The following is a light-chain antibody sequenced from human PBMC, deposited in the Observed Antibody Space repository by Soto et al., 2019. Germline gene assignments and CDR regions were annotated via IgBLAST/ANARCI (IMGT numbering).Light chain of an antibody. Sequence: DIVLAQSPATLSLSPGERVTLTCRASQSVRSYLAWYQQKPGQAPRLLIYDASNRATGIPARFSGSGSGTDFTLTISSLEPEDFAVYYCQQRANWPATFGQGTRLEIK. CDR2: DAS. J-gene: IGKJ5*01. V-gene: IGKV3-11*01. CDR1: QSVRSY. CDR3: QQRANWPAT.